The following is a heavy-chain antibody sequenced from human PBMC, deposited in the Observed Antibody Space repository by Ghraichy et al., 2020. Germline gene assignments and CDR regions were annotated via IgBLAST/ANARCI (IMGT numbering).Heavy chain of an antibody. D-gene: IGHD6-13*01. CDR1: GYTFTSNG. CDR3: ARMGISTYSSSWYKSSSDY. Sequence: ASVKVSCKASGYTFTSNGISWVRQAPGQGLEWMGWISAYNGNTNYAQKLQGRVTMTTDKSTSTAYMELRSLRSDDTAVYYCARMGISTYSSSWYKSSSDYWGQGTLVTVSS. J-gene: IGHJ4*02. V-gene: IGHV1-18*01. CDR2: ISAYNGNT.